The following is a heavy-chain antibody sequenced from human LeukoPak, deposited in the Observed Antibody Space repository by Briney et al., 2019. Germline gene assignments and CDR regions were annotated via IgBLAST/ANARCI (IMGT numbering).Heavy chain of an antibody. D-gene: IGHD3-3*01. CDR1: GFTFSSYW. V-gene: IGHV3-7*01. CDR2: IKQDGSEK. CDR3: ATENAYYDFWSGYYRNLNWFDP. Sequence: PGGSLRLSCAASGFTFSSYWMSWVRQAPGKGLEWVAIIKQDGSEKYYVDSVKGRFTISRDNAKNSLYLQMNSLRAEDTAVYYCATENAYYDFWSGYYRNLNWFDPWGQGTLVTVSS. J-gene: IGHJ5*02.